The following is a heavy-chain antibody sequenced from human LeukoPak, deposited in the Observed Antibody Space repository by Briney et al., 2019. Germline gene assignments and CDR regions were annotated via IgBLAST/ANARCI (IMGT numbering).Heavy chain of an antibody. J-gene: IGHJ3*02. CDR3: ARDHHRRYYDSQARDTFDI. D-gene: IGHD3-22*01. V-gene: IGHV3-30*02. CDR2: IRYDGSNK. CDR1: GFTFSSYG. Sequence: GGSLRLSCAASGFTFSSYGMHWVRQAPGKGLECVAFIRYDGSNKYHADSVKGRLTISRDNSKNTLYLQMNNLRPEDTAVYYCARDHHRRYYDSQARDTFDIWGQGTMVTVSS.